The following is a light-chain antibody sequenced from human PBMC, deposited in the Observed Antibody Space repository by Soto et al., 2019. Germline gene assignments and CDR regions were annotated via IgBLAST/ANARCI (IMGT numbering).Light chain of an antibody. CDR1: SGHSSYA. J-gene: IGLJ2*01. CDR3: QTWGTGIQEV. Sequence: QSVLTQSPSASASLGASVKLTCTLSSGHSSYAIAWHQQQPEKGPRYLMKLNSDGSHSKGDGFPDRFSGSSSGADRYLTISGRQSEEEADYYYQTWGTGIQEVFGGGTKLTVL. CDR2: LNSDGSH. V-gene: IGLV4-69*01.